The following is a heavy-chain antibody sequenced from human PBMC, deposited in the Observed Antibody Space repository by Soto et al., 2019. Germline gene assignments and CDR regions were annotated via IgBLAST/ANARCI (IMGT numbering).Heavy chain of an antibody. V-gene: IGHV4-39*01. CDR2: IYYSGST. J-gene: IGHJ6*03. Sequence: SETLSLTCTVSGGSISSSSYYWGWIRQPPGKGLEWIGSIYYSGSTYYNPSLKSRVTISVDTSKNQFSLKLSSVTAADTAVYYCARLSYYYYYMDVWGKGTTVTVSS. CDR3: ARLSYYYYYMDV. CDR1: GGSISSSSYY.